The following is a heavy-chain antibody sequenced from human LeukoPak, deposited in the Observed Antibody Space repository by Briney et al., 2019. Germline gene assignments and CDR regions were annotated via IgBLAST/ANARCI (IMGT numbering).Heavy chain of an antibody. CDR3: ARSRGVTTRFDY. J-gene: IGHJ4*02. D-gene: IGHD4-17*01. CDR1: GGSISSYY. CDR2: IYYSGST. Sequence: TSETLSLTCTVSGGSISSYYCSWIRQPPGKGLEWIGYIYYSGSTNYNPSLKSRVTISVDTSKNQFSLKLSSVTAADTAVYYCARSRGVTTRFDYWGQGTLVTVSS. V-gene: IGHV4-59*08.